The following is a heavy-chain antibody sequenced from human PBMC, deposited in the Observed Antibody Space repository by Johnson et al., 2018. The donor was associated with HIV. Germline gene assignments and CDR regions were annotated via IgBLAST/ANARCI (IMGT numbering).Heavy chain of an antibody. CDR2: INISGDT. CDR3: SRDPLWDAFYI. CDR1: GFTVSSKY. V-gene: IGHV3-66*01. J-gene: IGHJ3*02. Sequence: EVQLVESGGGLVQPGGSLRLSCAASGFTVSSKYMSWVRQAPGKGLECVSIINISGDTYYADSVKGRFTISRDNSKNTLFLQMHSLRAEDTAVYFCSRDPLWDAFYIWGQGTMVTVSS.